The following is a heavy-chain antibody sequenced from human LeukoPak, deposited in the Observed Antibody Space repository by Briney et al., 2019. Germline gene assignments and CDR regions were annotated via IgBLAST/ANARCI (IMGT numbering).Heavy chain of an antibody. CDR3: ARVVYYVWGSYRHDY. J-gene: IGHJ4*02. CDR2: IKQDGSEK. D-gene: IGHD3-16*02. V-gene: IGHV3-7*01. CDR1: GFTFSSYC. Sequence: GGSLRLSCAPSGFTFSSYCMRWLRQPPGQGLECLSNIKQDGSEKYYVVSVKGRFTISRDNAKNSLYLQMNSLRAEDTAVYYCARVVYYVWGSYRHDYWGQGTLVTVSS.